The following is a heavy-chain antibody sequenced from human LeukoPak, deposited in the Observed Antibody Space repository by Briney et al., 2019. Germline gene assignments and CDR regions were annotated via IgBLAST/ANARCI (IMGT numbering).Heavy chain of an antibody. CDR2: INSDGSST. CDR3: AREHYDFWSGYSKSNDY. Sequence: PGGSLRLSCAASGFTFSSYWMHWVRQAPGKGLVWVSRINSDGSSTSYADSVQGRFTISRHNAKNTLYLQMNSLRAEDTAVYYCAREHYDFWSGYSKSNDYWGQGTLVTVSS. D-gene: IGHD3-3*01. J-gene: IGHJ4*02. CDR1: GFTFSSYW. V-gene: IGHV3-74*01.